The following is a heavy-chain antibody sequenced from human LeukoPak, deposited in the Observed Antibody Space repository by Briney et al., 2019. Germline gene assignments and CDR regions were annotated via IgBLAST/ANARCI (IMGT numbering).Heavy chain of an antibody. CDR1: GFTFSGYS. Sequence: GGSLRLSCTASGFTFSGYSINWIRQAPGKGLEWISYIHSGGTFIYYADSMKGRFTISRDNAKNSVYLQMNSLRAEDTAVYCCVRMNYISSGWGAPFDYWGQGALVTVSS. CDR3: VRMNYISSGWGAPFDY. V-gene: IGHV3-21*05. D-gene: IGHD1-7*01. CDR2: IHSGGTFI. J-gene: IGHJ4*02.